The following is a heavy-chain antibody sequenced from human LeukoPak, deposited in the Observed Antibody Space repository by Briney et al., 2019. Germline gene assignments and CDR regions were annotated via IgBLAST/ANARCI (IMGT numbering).Heavy chain of an antibody. D-gene: IGHD2-15*01. Sequence: WGSLRLSCAASGFTFSSYSMNWVGQAPGKGLEWVSSISSSSSYIYYADSVKGRFTISRDNAKNSLYLQMNSLRAEDTAVYYCARVAYSGENYWGQGTLVTVSS. J-gene: IGHJ4*02. CDR2: ISSSSSYI. CDR3: ARVAYSGENY. CDR1: GFTFSSYS. V-gene: IGHV3-21*01.